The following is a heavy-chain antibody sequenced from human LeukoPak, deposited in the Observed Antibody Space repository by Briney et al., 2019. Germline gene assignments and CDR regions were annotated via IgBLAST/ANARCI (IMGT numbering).Heavy chain of an antibody. D-gene: IGHD5-12*01. CDR2: IIPIIGIV. CDR1: GGTFTRYA. CDR3: ARVPSGYTPNANYYYYGMDV. J-gene: IGHJ6*02. V-gene: IGHV1-69*04. Sequence: SVKVSCKASGGTFTRYAISWVRQAPGQGLEWMGRIIPIIGIVNYAQTFQGRVTTTADKSTSTAYMELSSLRSEDTAVYYCARVPSGYTPNANYYYYGMDVWGQGTTVTVSS.